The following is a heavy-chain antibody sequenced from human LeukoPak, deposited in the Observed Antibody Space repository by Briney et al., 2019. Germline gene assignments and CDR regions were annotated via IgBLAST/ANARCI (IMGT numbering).Heavy chain of an antibody. CDR1: GYTFTSYG. CDR3: ARERNTVAGTKAGPDY. J-gene: IGHJ4*02. Sequence: ASVKVSCKASGYTFTSYGISWVRQAPGQGLEWMGWISAYNGNTNYAQKLQGRVTMTTDTPTSTAYMELRSLRSDDTAVYYCARERNTVAGTKAGPDYWGQGTLVTVSS. V-gene: IGHV1-18*01. CDR2: ISAYNGNT. D-gene: IGHD6-19*01.